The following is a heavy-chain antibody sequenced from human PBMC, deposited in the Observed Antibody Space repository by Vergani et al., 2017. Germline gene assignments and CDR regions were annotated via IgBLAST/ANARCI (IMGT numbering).Heavy chain of an antibody. D-gene: IGHD3-22*01. CDR2: ISDSGINT. J-gene: IGHJ4*02. CDR3: AASSLPYYDDSSGYCPPFDY. V-gene: IGHV3-23*01. CDR1: GFTFSNYA. Sequence: EVQLLKSGGGLVQPGGSLRLSCAASGFTFSNYAMSWVRQTPGKGLEWVSSISDSGINTYYADSVKGRFTISRDNSKNTLYLQVNSLRSEDTAVYYCAASSLPYYDDSSGYCPPFDYWGQGTLVTVSS.